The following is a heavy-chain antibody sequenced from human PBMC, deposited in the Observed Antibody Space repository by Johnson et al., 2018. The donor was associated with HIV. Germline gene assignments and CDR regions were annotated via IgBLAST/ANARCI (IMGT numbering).Heavy chain of an antibody. Sequence: EVQLVESGGGLIQPGGSLILSCAASGFTVSSNYMSWVRQAPGKGLEWVSVIYSDGSTYYADSVKGRFTISRDNAKNTLYLQMNSLRAEDTAVYYCARVGYSLDAFDIWGQGTMVTVSS. V-gene: IGHV3-53*01. CDR1: GFTVSSNY. CDR3: ARVGYSLDAFDI. CDR2: IYSDGST. D-gene: IGHD2-21*01. J-gene: IGHJ3*02.